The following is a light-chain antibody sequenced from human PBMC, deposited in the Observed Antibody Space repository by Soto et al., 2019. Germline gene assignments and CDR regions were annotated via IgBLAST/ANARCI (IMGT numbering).Light chain of an antibody. Sequence: QSALTQPASVSGSPGQSVTIYCTGTNSDVGAYNFVSWYQQHPGKAPKVMIYEVSNRPSGISNRFSASKSGNTASLTISGLQAEDAADYYCNSYTCSSTHIIFGGGTKLTVL. CDR3: NSYTCSSTHII. V-gene: IGLV2-14*01. J-gene: IGLJ2*01. CDR2: EVS. CDR1: NSDVGAYNF.